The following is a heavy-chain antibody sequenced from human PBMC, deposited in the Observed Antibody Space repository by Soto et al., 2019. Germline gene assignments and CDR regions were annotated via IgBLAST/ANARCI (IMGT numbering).Heavy chain of an antibody. J-gene: IGHJ4*02. V-gene: IGHV3-33*01. CDR2: IWYDGSNK. D-gene: IGHD5-18*01. Sequence: SGFTFSSYGMHWVRQAPGKGLEWVAVIWYDGSNKYYADSVKGRFTISRDNSKNTLYLQMNSLRAEDTAVYYCARDLLAMAPYFDYWGQGTLVTVSS. CDR3: ARDLLAMAPYFDY. CDR1: GFTFSSYG.